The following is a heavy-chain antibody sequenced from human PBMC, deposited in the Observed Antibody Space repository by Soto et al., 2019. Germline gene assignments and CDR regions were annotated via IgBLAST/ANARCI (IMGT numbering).Heavy chain of an antibody. D-gene: IGHD7-27*01. J-gene: IGHJ3*02. CDR1: GGSISPYY. CDR2: IYYTEST. V-gene: IGHV4-59*01. Sequence: QVQLQESGPGLVKPSETLSLTCTVSGGSISPYYWNWIRQPPGKGLEWIGYIYYTESTNYSPSLKRRVTMSVDTSKNQCSLKLKSVTAADTAVYYCARDRGSNWGLKDAFDIWGQGTVVTVS. CDR3: ARDRGSNWGLKDAFDI.